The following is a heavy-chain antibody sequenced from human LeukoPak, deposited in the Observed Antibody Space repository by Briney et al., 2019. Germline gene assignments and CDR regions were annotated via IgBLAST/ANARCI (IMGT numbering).Heavy chain of an antibody. J-gene: IGHJ4*02. D-gene: IGHD1-1*01. Sequence: ASETLSLTCSVSGDSITTSRFYWGWIRQAPGKGLEWVGSIYYTGSTYYTPSLKGRVTISMDTTKNQFSLKLPSVTAADTAVYYCARESAWTFDYWGQGTLVTVSS. V-gene: IGHV4-39*07. CDR2: IYYTGST. CDR3: ARESAWTFDY. CDR1: GDSITTSRFY.